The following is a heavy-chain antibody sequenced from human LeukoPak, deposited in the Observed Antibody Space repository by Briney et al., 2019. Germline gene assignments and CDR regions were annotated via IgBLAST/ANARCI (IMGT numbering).Heavy chain of an antibody. CDR3: ASSSDPYYDFWSGYEY. D-gene: IGHD3-3*01. J-gene: IGHJ4*02. V-gene: IGHV3-30-3*01. Sequence: GRFLRLSCAASGFTFSSYAMHWVRQAPGKGLEWVAVISYDGSNKYYADSVKGRFTISRDNSKNTLYLQMNSLRAEDTAVYYCASSSDPYYDFWSGYEYWGQGTLVTVSS. CDR2: ISYDGSNK. CDR1: GFTFSSYA.